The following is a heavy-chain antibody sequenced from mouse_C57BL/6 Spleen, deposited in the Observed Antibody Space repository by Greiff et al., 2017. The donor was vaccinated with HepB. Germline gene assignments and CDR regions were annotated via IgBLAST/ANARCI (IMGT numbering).Heavy chain of an antibody. CDR1: GFSLTSYA. CDR2: IWTGGGT. J-gene: IGHJ3*01. V-gene: IGHV2-9-1*01. Sequence: QVQLKESGPGLVAPSQSLSITCTVSGFSLTSYAISWVRQPPGKGLEWLGVIWTGGGTNYNSALKSRLSISKDNSKSQVFLKMNSLQTDDTARYYCARGEGYYYGSSYVWFAYWGQGTLVTVSA. D-gene: IGHD1-1*01. CDR3: ARGEGYYYGSSYVWFAY.